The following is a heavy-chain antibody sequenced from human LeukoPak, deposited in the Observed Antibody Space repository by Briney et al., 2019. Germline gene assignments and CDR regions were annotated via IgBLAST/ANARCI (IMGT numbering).Heavy chain of an antibody. CDR2: FSGGGSNT. J-gene: IGHJ4*02. CDR1: GFTFSSYA. D-gene: IGHD6-19*01. V-gene: IGHV3-23*01. CDR3: ASRQDLGWHYDN. Sequence: GGSLRLSCAASGFTFSSYAMSWVRQAPGKGLEWGSGFSGGGSNTYYADSVKGRFTISRDISKKTLYLQMNSLRADDTAVYYCASRQDLGWHYDNWGQGALVTVSS.